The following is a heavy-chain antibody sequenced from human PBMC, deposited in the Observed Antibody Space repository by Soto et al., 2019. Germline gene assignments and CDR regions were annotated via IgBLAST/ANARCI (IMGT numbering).Heavy chain of an antibody. D-gene: IGHD1-26*01. CDR2: MGNDGITT. CDR1: VFTFITYG. Sequence: GWSLGLCCASSVFTFITYGMHWVRQAPGKGLEWVAVMGNDGITTFYADSVKGRFTISRDNSKNTLFLQMNSLRADDTAVYYCAKEFQWELHAFDIWGQGTMVTVSS. J-gene: IGHJ3*02. V-gene: IGHV3-30*02. CDR3: AKEFQWELHAFDI.